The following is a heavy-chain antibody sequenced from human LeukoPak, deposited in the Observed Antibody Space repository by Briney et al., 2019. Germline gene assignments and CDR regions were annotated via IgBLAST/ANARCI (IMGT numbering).Heavy chain of an antibody. CDR2: IKSKTDGRTT. Sequence: GRSLRLSRAASGLTFSNAWMSWVRQPQGKGLEWVGRIKSKTDGRTTDYAAPVKGRFTISRDDSKNTLYLQMNSLKTEDTAVYYCTTDQSYGYLPISYWGQGTLVTVSS. V-gene: IGHV3-15*01. D-gene: IGHD5-18*01. J-gene: IGHJ4*02. CDR1: GLTFSNAW. CDR3: TTDQSYGYLPISY.